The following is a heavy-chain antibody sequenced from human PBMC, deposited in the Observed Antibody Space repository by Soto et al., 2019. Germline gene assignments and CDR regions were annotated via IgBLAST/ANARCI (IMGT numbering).Heavy chain of an antibody. CDR2: LTGSGGNT. CDR3: AKSPVRAGTWPYYFDS. Sequence: EVQLLESGGGLVQPGGSLRLSCAASGFTFTNYAMIWVRQAPGKGLEWLSALTGSGGNTYYADSVKGRFTISRDNYKNTLFLQLHSLRAEDTAIYYCAKSPVRAGTWPYYFDSWGQGTLVTVSS. J-gene: IGHJ4*02. V-gene: IGHV3-23*01. CDR1: GFTFTNYA. D-gene: IGHD6-19*01.